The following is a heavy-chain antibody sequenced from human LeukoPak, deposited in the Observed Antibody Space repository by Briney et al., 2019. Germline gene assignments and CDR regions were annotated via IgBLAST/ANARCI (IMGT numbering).Heavy chain of an antibody. CDR1: GFTFSNAW. D-gene: IGHD2-2*01. CDR3: TTAIIVVVPAAMGRLYYFDY. V-gene: IGHV3-15*01. Sequence: GGSLRLSCAASGFTFSNAWMSWVRQAPGKGLEWVGRIKSKTDGGTTDYAAPVKGRLTISRDDSKNTLYLQMNSLKTEDTAVYYCTTAIIVVVPAAMGRLYYFDYWGQGTLVTVSS. CDR2: IKSKTDGGTT. J-gene: IGHJ4*02.